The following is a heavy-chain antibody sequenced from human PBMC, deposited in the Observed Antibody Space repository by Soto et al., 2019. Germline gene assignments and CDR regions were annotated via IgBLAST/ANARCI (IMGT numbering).Heavy chain of an antibody. J-gene: IGHJ6*02. CDR2: IYPGDSET. CDR1: GYSFTSYL. Sequence: GESLKISWKGSGYSFTSYLIGWVRQMPVKGLEWLGIIYPGDSETRYSPSFQGQVTISADKSISPAYLQWSSLKASDTARYYCARLNAPFDYYYGMDVWGQGTTVTVSS. V-gene: IGHV5-51*01. CDR3: ARLNAPFDYYYGMDV.